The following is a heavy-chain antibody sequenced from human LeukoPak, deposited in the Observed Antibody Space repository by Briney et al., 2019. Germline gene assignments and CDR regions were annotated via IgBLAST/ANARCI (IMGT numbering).Heavy chain of an antibody. V-gene: IGHV3-21*01. CDR3: ARAPRATGWYFDY. CDR2: ISSSSSYI. CDR1: GFTFSSYS. J-gene: IGHJ4*02. Sequence: GGSLRLSCAASGFTFSSYSMNWVRQAPGKGLEWVSSISSSSSYIYYADSVKGRFTISRDNAKNSLYLQMNSLRAEDTAVYYCARAPRATGWYFDYWGQGTLVTASS. D-gene: IGHD1-1*01.